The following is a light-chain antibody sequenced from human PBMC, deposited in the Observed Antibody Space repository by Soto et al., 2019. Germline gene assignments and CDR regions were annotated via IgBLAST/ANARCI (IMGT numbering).Light chain of an antibody. J-gene: IGKJ1*01. V-gene: IGKV1-5*01. CDR1: QSISSR. Sequence: DIQMTQSPSTLSASVGDRITTTFRASQSISSRLAWYQQKPGKAPKLLIYDASSLESGVPSRFSGSGSGTEFTLTISSLQPDDFATYYCQQYNSYSGTFGQGTKVDIK. CDR3: QQYNSYSGT. CDR2: DAS.